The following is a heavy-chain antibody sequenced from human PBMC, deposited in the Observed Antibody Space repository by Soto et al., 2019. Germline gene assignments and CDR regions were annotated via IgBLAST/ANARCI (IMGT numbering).Heavy chain of an antibody. CDR3: AHSHIPSFGTGGALDY. CDR1: GFSLGTSGLG. CDR2: IYWDDDK. D-gene: IGHD2-2*01. Sequence: QITLKESGPTLVKPTQTLTLTCTFSGFSLGTSGLGVGWIREPPGHDLEWLAFIYWDDDKRYSPSLKSRLTIPKDTATIPVVLTMTNIDPADTATYYCAHSHIPSFGTGGALDYWGQGNMVTASS. J-gene: IGHJ4*02. V-gene: IGHV2-5*02.